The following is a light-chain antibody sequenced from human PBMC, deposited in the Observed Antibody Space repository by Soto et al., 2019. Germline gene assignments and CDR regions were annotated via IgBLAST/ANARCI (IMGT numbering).Light chain of an antibody. Sequence: EIVLTQSPATLSLSPGERATLSCRASQSVSSYLAWYQQKPGQAPRLLIYDASNRATGIPARLSGSGSGTDFTLTISSLEPEDFAVYYCQQRSNWPGFGGGTKVEI. CDR1: QSVSSY. V-gene: IGKV3-11*01. CDR3: QQRSNWPG. CDR2: DAS. J-gene: IGKJ4*02.